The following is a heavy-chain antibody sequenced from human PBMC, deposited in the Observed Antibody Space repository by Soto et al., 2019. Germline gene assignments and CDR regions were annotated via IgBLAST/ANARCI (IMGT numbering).Heavy chain of an antibody. CDR2: ISSNGIGT. Sequence: EVQLVESGGGLAQPGGSLRLSCAASGFTFSSDAMDWVRQAPGKGLEYVSGISSNGIGTYYASSVKGRFTISRDNSRDTVYLQMASLRRKDMVVFYFARRARADYYYMDVW. V-gene: IGHV3-64*01. D-gene: IGHD6-6*01. CDR3: ARRARADYYYMDV. CDR1: GFTFSSDA. J-gene: IGHJ6*03.